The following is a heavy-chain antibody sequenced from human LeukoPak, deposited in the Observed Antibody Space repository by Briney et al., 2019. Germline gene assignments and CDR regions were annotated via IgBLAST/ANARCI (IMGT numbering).Heavy chain of an antibody. Sequence: PGGSLRLSCATSGFSVRNDYMSLVRQAPGEGLEWVSVIYSGGNTYYADSVKGRFTISRDHSKNTLYLQMNSLRAEDTAVYYCAGRQTFYDFSFDYWGQGTLVTVSS. V-gene: IGHV3-53*01. D-gene: IGHD3-3*01. J-gene: IGHJ4*02. CDR1: GFSVRNDY. CDR2: IYSGGNT. CDR3: AGRQTFYDFSFDY.